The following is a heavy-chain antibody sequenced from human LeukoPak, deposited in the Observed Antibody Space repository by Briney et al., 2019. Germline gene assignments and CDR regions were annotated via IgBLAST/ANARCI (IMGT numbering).Heavy chain of an antibody. CDR1: GLTVSSND. V-gene: IGHV3-53*01. CDR3: TKSGPPDPY. J-gene: IGHJ3*01. CDR2: IYSGDRT. Sequence: PGGSLRLSCAASGLTVSSNDMSWVRQAPGKGLEWVSFIYSGDRTYYADSVKGRFTISRVNFKNTLYLQMNSLRAEDTAMYYCTKSGPPDPYWGQGTMVTVSS. D-gene: IGHD1-14*01.